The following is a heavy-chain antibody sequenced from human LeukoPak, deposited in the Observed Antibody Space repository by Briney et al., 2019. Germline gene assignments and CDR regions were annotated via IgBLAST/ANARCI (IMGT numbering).Heavy chain of an antibody. V-gene: IGHV3-30*18. Sequence: PVRSLRLSSAASGFTSSSSGIHWVREAPGKGLEWVSTVSQDGSKRYYGDSVKGGFIIYRDNSRNTVYLQMNSLRAEDTAMYFCAKDTPSPNSGFYHYWGQGTPVTVSS. D-gene: IGHD1-26*01. CDR2: VSQDGSKR. CDR1: GFTSSSSG. J-gene: IGHJ4*02. CDR3: AKDTPSPNSGFYHY.